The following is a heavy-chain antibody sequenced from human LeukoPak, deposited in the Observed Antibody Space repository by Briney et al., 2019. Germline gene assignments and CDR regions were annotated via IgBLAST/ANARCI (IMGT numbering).Heavy chain of an antibody. V-gene: IGHV4-34*01. CDR1: GESFSSYY. D-gene: IGHD4-11*01. Sequence: SETLSLTCAVYGESFSSYYWSWIRQPPGKGLEWIGEINHSGNTNYNPSLKSRVTISVDTSKNQFSLKLNSVTAADTAVYYCARQGPLTTAVTTRTNPFDYWGQGTLVTVSS. CDR2: INHSGNT. CDR3: ARQGPLTTAVTTRTNPFDY. J-gene: IGHJ4*02.